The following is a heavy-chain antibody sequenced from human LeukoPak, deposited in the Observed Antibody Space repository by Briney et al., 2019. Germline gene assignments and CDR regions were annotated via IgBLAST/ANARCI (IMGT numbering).Heavy chain of an antibody. CDR1: GGSFSGYY. CDR3: ARLGSGYYRDY. CDR2: INHSGST. V-gene: IGHV4-34*01. Sequence: PSETLSLTCAVYGGSFSGYYWSWIRQPPGKGLEWIGEINHSGSTNYNPSLKSRVTISVDTSKNQFSLKLSSVTAADTAVYYCARLGSGYYRDYWGQGTLVTVSS. J-gene: IGHJ4*02. D-gene: IGHD3-3*01.